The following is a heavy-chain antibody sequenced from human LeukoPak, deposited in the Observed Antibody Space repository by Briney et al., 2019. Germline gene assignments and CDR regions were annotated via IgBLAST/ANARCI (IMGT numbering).Heavy chain of an antibody. Sequence: PSETLSLTCIVSGGSISSYYWSWIRQPPGKGLEWIGYISYSGSINYNPSLKSRVTISVDTSKNQFSLRLSSVTAADTAVHYCARSLYSSGAYYFDYWGQGTLVTVSS. CDR1: GGSISSYY. J-gene: IGHJ4*02. CDR3: ARSLYSSGAYYFDY. V-gene: IGHV4-59*01. D-gene: IGHD6-19*01. CDR2: ISYSGSI.